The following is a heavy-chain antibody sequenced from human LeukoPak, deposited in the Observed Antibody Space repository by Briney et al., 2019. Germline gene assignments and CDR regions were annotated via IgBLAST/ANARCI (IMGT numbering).Heavy chain of an antibody. Sequence: SETLSLTCAVYGGSFSGYYWSWIRQPPGKGLEWIGEINHSGSTNYNPSLKSRVTISVDTSKNQFSLKLRSVTAADTAVYYCARGSSWIFDFWGQGTLVTVSS. CDR2: INHSGST. CDR3: ARGSSWIFDF. V-gene: IGHV4-34*01. CDR1: GGSFSGYY. J-gene: IGHJ4*02. D-gene: IGHD2-2*03.